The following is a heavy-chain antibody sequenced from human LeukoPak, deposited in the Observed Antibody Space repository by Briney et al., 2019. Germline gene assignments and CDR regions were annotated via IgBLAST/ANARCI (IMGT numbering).Heavy chain of an antibody. J-gene: IGHJ4*02. D-gene: IGHD5-12*01. Sequence: SETLPLTCTVSGDSISSYWWSWIRQSPGKGLEWIGYIHYSGSTKYNPSFKSRVTISVDTSKNQFSLKVSSVTAADTAVYYCARHRGYDLFDYWGQGILVTVSS. CDR2: IHYSGST. V-gene: IGHV4-59*08. CDR1: GDSISSYW. CDR3: ARHRGYDLFDY.